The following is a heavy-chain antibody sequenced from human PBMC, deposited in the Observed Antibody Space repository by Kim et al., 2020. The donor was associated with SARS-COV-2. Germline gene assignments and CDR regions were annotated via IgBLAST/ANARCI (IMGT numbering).Heavy chain of an antibody. V-gene: IGHV3-23*01. D-gene: IGHD3-22*01. CDR1: GFTFSTNA. CDR3: AKVGHYYDSSGYYYVWYFDY. CDR2: ISGSGSST. Sequence: GGSLRLSCAASGFTFSTNAMSWVRQAPGRGLEWVSVISGSGSSTYYADSVKGRFTISRDNSRNTLYLQMNSLRAEDTAVYYCAKVGHYYDSSGYYYVWYFDYWGQGTQVTVSS. J-gene: IGHJ4*02.